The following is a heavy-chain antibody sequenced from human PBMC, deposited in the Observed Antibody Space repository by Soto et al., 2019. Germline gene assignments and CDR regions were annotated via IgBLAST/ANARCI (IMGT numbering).Heavy chain of an antibody. V-gene: IGHV4-4*07. CDR1: GGSMNDYY. J-gene: IGHJ6*02. CDR3: ASGRLVSRYYGLDV. CDR2: IFTSGDT. D-gene: IGHD6-6*01. Sequence: SETLSLTCTVSGGSMNDYYWSWIRQPAGKGLEWIGRIFTSGDTNYNPSLRSRLTMSVDTSTNQVSLRLTSVTAADTAVYYCASGRLVSRYYGLDVWGQGATVTVS.